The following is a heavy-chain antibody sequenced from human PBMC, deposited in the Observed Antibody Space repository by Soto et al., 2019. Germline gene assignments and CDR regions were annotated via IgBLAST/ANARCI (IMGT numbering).Heavy chain of an antibody. D-gene: IGHD4-17*01. CDR2: ITPLKGNT. J-gene: IGHJ1*01. CDR3: TKDSGARQEYFQD. V-gene: IGHV1-18*01. Sequence: QVLLVQSGAEVKKPGASVTVSCKASGYTFTSYGISWVRQAPGQGLEWMGWITPLKGNTQYSQKFQGRVIMTTDTSPNTAYLEMRRLTSDDTAVYYCTKDSGARQEYFQDWGQGTLVTVSS. CDR1: GYTFTSYG.